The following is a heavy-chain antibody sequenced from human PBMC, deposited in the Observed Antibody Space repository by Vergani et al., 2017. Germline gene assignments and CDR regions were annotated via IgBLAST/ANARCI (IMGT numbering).Heavy chain of an antibody. D-gene: IGHD3-3*01. CDR2: IYYSGST. V-gene: IGHV4-59*01. Sequence: QVQLQESGPGLVKPSETLSLTCTVSGGSISSYYWSWIRQPPGKGLEWIGYIYYSGSTNYNPSLKSRVTISVDTSTNQFSLKLSSATAADTAVYYCARGEKRYDFWSGSDNWFDPWGQGTLVTVSS. CDR1: GGSISSYY. J-gene: IGHJ5*02. CDR3: ARGEKRYDFWSGSDNWFDP.